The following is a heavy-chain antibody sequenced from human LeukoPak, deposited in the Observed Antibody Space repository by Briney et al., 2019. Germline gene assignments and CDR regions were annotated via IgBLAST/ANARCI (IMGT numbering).Heavy chain of an antibody. CDR1: GGSISPYY. Sequence: SETLSLTCTVSGGSISPYYWSWIRQPPGKGLECIGYIYHSGSTNYNPSLKSRLTISVDTSKNQFSLKLSSVTAADTAVYYCARVTVGFGAGFDYWGQGTLVTVSS. CDR2: IYHSGST. V-gene: IGHV4-59*01. CDR3: ARVTVGFGAGFDY. D-gene: IGHD3-10*01. J-gene: IGHJ4*02.